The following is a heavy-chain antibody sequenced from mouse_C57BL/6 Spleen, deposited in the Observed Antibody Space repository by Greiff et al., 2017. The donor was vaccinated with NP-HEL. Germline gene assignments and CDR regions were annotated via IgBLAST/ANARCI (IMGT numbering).Heavy chain of an antibody. J-gene: IGHJ4*01. CDR3: ARKTGADYAMDY. V-gene: IGHV1-50*01. D-gene: IGHD6-1*01. CDR2: IDPSDSYT. Sequence: QVQLQQPGAELVKPGASVKLSCKASGYTFTSYWMQWVKQRPGQGLEWIGEIDPSDSYTNYNQKFKGKATLTVDTSSSTAYMQLSSLTSEDSAVYYCARKTGADYAMDYWGQGTSVTVSS. CDR1: GYTFTSYW.